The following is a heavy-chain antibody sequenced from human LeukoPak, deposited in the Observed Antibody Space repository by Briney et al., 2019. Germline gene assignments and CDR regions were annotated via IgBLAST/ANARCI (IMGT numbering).Heavy chain of an antibody. Sequence: SETLSLTCTVSGGSISSHYWSWIRQPPGKGLEWIGYIYYSGSTNYNPSLKSRVTISVDTSKNQFSLKLSSVTAADTAVYYCASLYSSSWYNWFDPWGQGTLVIVSS. CDR2: IYYSGST. J-gene: IGHJ5*02. CDR3: ASLYSSSWYNWFDP. V-gene: IGHV4-59*11. CDR1: GGSISSHY. D-gene: IGHD6-13*01.